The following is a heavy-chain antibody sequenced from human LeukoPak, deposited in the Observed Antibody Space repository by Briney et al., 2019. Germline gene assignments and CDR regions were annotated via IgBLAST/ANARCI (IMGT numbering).Heavy chain of an antibody. Sequence: GGSLRLSCAASGLTFSSYAMHWVRQAPGKGLEWVANIKPDGTTKFYVDSVKGRFTISRDNALNSLYLQMNSLRAEDTAIYYCARSIPYGTTWYGRSDYWGQGTLVTVSS. J-gene: IGHJ4*02. CDR1: GLTFSSYA. CDR2: IKPDGTTK. CDR3: ARSIPYGTTWYGRSDY. V-gene: IGHV3-7*03. D-gene: IGHD6-13*01.